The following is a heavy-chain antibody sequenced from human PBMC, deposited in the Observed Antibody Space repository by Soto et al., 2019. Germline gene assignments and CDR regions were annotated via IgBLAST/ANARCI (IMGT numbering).Heavy chain of an antibody. CDR2: ILYDGSNT. CDR1: GFAFSNYG. D-gene: IGHD4-4*01. J-gene: IGHJ6*02. V-gene: IGHV3-30*18. Sequence: QVQLVESGGGVVQPGRSLRLSCAACGFAFSNYGMHWIRQAPGKGLEWVAAILYDGSNTYYADSVKGRFTISRDNSKNTLYLEMNSLRPEDTAVYHCAKSRDGYSFYYFYGMDVWGQGTTVTVSS. CDR3: AKSRDGYSFYYFYGMDV.